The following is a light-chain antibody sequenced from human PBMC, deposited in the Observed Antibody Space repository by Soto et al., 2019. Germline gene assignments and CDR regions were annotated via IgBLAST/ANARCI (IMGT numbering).Light chain of an antibody. Sequence: EIVLPQSPCKLSLAPGERPTPPCTASQSISNNYLAWYKQKPDQAPRLLIYGASNRATGIPDRFSGSGSGTDFTLTSSRLEPEDFAVYYCQQYGSSGTCGQGTKVEIK. CDR3: QQYGSSGT. J-gene: IGKJ1*01. CDR2: GAS. V-gene: IGKV3-20*01. CDR1: QSISNNY.